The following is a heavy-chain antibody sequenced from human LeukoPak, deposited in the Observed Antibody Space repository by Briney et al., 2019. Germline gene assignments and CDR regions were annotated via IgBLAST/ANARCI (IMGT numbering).Heavy chain of an antibody. Sequence: SETLSLTCTVSGGSISSYYWSWIRQPPGKGLEWIGHIYYSGSTNYNPSLKSRVTISIDTSKNQFSLKLSSVTAADTAVYYCARDSGSGTYYWGQGTLVTVSS. CDR2: IYYSGST. J-gene: IGHJ4*02. CDR1: GGSISSYY. CDR3: ARDSGSGTYY. D-gene: IGHD6-19*01. V-gene: IGHV4-59*01.